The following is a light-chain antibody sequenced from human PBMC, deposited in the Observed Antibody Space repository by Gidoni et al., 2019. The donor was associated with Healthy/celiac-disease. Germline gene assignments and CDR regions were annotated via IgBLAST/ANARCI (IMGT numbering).Light chain of an antibody. Sequence: EIVLTQSPGTLSLSPGERATLSCRASQSVSSSYLAWYQQKPGQAPRLLIYGASSRATGIPDRFSGSGSGTGFTLTISRLEPEDFAGYYCQQYGSSPLTFGGGTKVEIK. CDR1: QSVSSSY. CDR2: GAS. J-gene: IGKJ4*01. CDR3: QQYGSSPLT. V-gene: IGKV3-20*01.